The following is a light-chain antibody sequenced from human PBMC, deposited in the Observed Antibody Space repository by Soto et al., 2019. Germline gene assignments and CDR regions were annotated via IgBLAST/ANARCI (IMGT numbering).Light chain of an antibody. Sequence: QAVVTQPASVSGSPGQAITISCTGTSSDIGAYNYVSWYQHHPGKAPKLMIFDVNNRPSGISNRFSASKSGNTASLTISGLQADDEADYYCSSYTRSSTYVFGTGTKVTVL. V-gene: IGLV2-14*03. CDR1: SSDIGAYNY. CDR2: DVN. J-gene: IGLJ1*01. CDR3: SSYTRSSTYV.